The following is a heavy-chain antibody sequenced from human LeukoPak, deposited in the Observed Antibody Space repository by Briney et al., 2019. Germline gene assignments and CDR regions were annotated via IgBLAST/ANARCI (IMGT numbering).Heavy chain of an antibody. V-gene: IGHV5-51*01. D-gene: IGHD3-9*01. J-gene: IGHJ4*02. CDR1: GYSFTTYW. Sequence: GESLKISCQGSGYSFTTYWLGWVRQMPGKGLEWMGIIYPGDSDTRYSPSFQGHVTISVDNTISTAYLHWSSLKASDTAIYYCTRQADYNLLTGYHKGHLDYWGPGTLVTVSS. CDR2: IYPGDSDT. CDR3: TRQADYNLLTGYHKGHLDY.